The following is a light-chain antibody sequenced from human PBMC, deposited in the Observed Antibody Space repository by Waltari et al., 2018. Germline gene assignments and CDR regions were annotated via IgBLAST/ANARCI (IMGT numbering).Light chain of an antibody. V-gene: IGKV6D-21*02. CDR2: YAS. CDR3: HQIASLPRT. CDR1: QSIGSR. Sequence: EIVLTQSPDFQSVTPEEKVTITCRASQSIGSRLHGYQQKPNQSPKLLIKYASQSISGVPSRFSGSGSGTDFTLTSNSLEAEDAAVYYCHQIASLPRTFGPGTKVEIK. J-gene: IGKJ1*01.